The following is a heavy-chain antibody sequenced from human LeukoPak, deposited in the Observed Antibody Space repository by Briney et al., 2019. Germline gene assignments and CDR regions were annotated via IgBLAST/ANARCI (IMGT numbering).Heavy chain of an antibody. CDR1: VFTPSSDW. CDR2: IKQDGSEK. J-gene: IGHJ4*02. Sequence: GGSLRLSCAVSVFTPSSDWVSWVRGAPGKGLEWVANIKQDGSEKYYVDSVKGRFTISRDNAKNSLYLQMNSLRAEDTALYFCASGRQLGYWGQGTLVTVSS. D-gene: IGHD3-16*01. CDR3: ASGRQLGY. V-gene: IGHV3-7*01.